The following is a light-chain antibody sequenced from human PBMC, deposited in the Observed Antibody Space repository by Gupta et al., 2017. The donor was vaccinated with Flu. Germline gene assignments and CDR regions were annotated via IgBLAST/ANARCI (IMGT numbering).Light chain of an antibody. CDR3: QQYDNAPLFT. V-gene: IGKV4-1*01. CDR2: WAS. J-gene: IGKJ3*01. Sequence: LGERATINCKSSQSVLYSSNNKNYLAWYQQKPGQPPKLLIYWASTREAGVPDRFSGSGYGTDFTLTISSRQAEDVAVYYCQQYDNAPLFTFGHGTKVDIK. CDR1: QSVLYSSNNKNY.